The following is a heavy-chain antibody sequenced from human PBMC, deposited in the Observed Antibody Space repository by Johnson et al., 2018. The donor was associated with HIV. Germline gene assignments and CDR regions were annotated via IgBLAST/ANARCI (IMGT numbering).Heavy chain of an antibody. J-gene: IGHJ3*02. Sequence: QMQLVESGGGVVQPGRSLRLSCAASGFNFNNYGMHWVRQAPGKGLEWVAVISYDGSNKYLADSVTGRFTISRDKSKNTLYLQMNSLRAEDTAVYYCAKVRSGWSTGAFDIWGQGTMVTVSS. CDR2: ISYDGSNK. V-gene: IGHV3-30*18. D-gene: IGHD6-19*01. CDR3: AKVRSGWSTGAFDI. CDR1: GFNFNNYG.